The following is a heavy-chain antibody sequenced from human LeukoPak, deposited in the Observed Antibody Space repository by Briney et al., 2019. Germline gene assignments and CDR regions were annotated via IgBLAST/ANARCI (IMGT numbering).Heavy chain of an antibody. J-gene: IGHJ4*02. CDR1: GGSISSSNW. Sequence: PSGTLSPTCAVSGGSISSSNWWSWVRQSPGKGLEWIGEIYHSGSTNYNPSLKSRVTISVDKSKNQFSLKLRSVTAADTAVYYCARARHFDWLSSSFDYWGQGTLVTVSS. CDR2: IYHSGST. D-gene: IGHD3-9*01. V-gene: IGHV4-4*02. CDR3: ARARHFDWLSSSFDY.